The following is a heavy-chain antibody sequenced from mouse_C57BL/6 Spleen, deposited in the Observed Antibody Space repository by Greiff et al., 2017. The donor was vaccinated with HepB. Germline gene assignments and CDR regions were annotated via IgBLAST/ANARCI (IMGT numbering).Heavy chain of an antibody. D-gene: IGHD2-3*01. Sequence: EVMLVESGGGLVKPGGSLKLSCAASGFTFSDYGMHWVRQAPEKGLEWVAYISSGSSTIYYADTVKGRFTISRDNAKNTLFLQMTSLRSEDTAMYYCARMRDGYYPYFDYWGQGTTLTVSS. CDR1: GFTFSDYG. V-gene: IGHV5-17*01. CDR2: ISSGSSTI. J-gene: IGHJ2*01. CDR3: ARMRDGYYPYFDY.